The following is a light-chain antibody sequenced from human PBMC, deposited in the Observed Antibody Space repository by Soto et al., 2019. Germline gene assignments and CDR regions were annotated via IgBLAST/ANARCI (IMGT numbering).Light chain of an antibody. J-gene: IGKJ1*01. CDR2: GAS. Sequence: EIVMTQSPATLSVSPGERATLSCRASQSVSSNLAWYQQKPGQAPRLLIYGASTRATGIPARFSGSRSGTEFTLTISSLKSEDFEVYYCQQYNNWTRKFGQGTKVEI. V-gene: IGKV3-15*01. CDR3: QQYNNWTRK. CDR1: QSVSSN.